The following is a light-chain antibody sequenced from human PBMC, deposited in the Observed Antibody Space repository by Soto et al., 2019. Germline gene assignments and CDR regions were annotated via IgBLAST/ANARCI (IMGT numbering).Light chain of an antibody. J-gene: IGLJ1*01. CDR3: SSYVGSNNFPYV. CDR2: EVD. Sequence: ALAQPPSASGSPGQSVTISCTGTSSDVGGYNYVSWYQHHPGKAPKLIIYEVDERPSGVPDRFSGSKSGNTASLTVSGLQAEDEADYYCSSYVGSNNFPYVFGTGTKVTVL. V-gene: IGLV2-8*01. CDR1: SSDVGGYNY.